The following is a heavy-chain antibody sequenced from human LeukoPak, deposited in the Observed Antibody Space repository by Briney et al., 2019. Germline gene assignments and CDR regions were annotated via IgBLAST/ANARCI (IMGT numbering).Heavy chain of an antibody. CDR2: IIPIFGTA. CDR1: GGTFSSYA. V-gene: IGHV1-69*05. Sequence: ASVKVSCKASGGTFSSYAISWVRQAPGQGLEWMGGIIPIFGTANYAQKFQGRVTITTDESTSTAYMELSSLRSEDTAVYYCARGRVQALSYYYYYMDVWGKGTTVTVSS. J-gene: IGHJ6*03. D-gene: IGHD2/OR15-2a*01. CDR3: ARGRVQALSYYYYYMDV.